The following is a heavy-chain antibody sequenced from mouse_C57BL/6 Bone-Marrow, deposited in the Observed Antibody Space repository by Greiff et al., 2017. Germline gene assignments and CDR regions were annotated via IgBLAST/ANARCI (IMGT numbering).Heavy chain of an antibody. CDR2: ISYDGSN. D-gene: IGHD2-12*01. V-gene: IGHV3-6*01. CDR1: GYSITSGYY. CDR3: ARGELLGFAY. Sequence: EVKLMESGPGLVKPSQSLSLTCSVTGYSITSGYYWNWIRQFPGNKLEWMGYISYDGSNNYNPSLKNRISITRDTSKNQFFLKLNSVTTEDTATYYCARGELLGFAYWGQGTLVTVSA. J-gene: IGHJ3*01.